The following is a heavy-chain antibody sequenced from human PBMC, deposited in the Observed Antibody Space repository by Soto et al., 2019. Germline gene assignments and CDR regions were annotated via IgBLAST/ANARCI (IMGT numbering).Heavy chain of an antibody. CDR2: IGPYNGNT. V-gene: IGHV1-18*01. D-gene: IGHD2-15*01. J-gene: IGHJ2*01. CDR3: ARCYCTVGSCYTCWHFDL. CDR1: GYTFADYG. Sequence: QAPLVQSGAEVKKPGASVKVSCQAGGYTFADYGISWVRQAPGQGLEWVGWIGPYNGNTNYAQNLQDRVTMTTDTSTNTAYMELRSLRSDDTALYYCARCYCTVGSCYTCWHFDLWGHGTLLTVSS.